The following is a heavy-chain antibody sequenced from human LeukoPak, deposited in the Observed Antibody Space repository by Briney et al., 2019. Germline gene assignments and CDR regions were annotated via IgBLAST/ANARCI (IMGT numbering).Heavy chain of an antibody. D-gene: IGHD5-18*01. Sequence: PSETLSLTCSVSGDSIISYYWNWLRQSPGKGLEWIGNIHHFGRTEYNSSLRSRVTMFLDSSKNQFSLKLTSVTPTDTAVYYCARGLWTQPGLVPFNYGGQGVLVTVSS. J-gene: IGHJ4*02. CDR2: IHHFGRT. CDR1: GDSIISYY. V-gene: IGHV4-59*01. CDR3: ARGLWTQPGLVPFNY.